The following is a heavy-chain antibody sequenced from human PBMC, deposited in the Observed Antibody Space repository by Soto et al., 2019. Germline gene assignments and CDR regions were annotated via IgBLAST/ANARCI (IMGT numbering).Heavy chain of an antibody. D-gene: IGHD2-15*01. CDR1: GYTFTSYG. J-gene: IGHJ4*02. Sequence: QVQLVQSGAEVKKPGASVKVSCKASGYTFTSYGISWVRQAPGQGLEWMGWISAYNGNTNYAQKLQGRVTMTTDTSTSTAYMELRSLSSDDTAVYYCARDYCSGGSCYSGGLLWGQGTLVTVSS. CDR3: ARDYCSGGSCYSGGLL. V-gene: IGHV1-18*01. CDR2: ISAYNGNT.